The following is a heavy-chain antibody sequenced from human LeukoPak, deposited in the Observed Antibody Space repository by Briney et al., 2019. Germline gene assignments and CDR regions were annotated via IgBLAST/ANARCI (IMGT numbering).Heavy chain of an antibody. CDR2: TYYRSKWYN. CDR1: GDSVSSNTAA. Sequence: SQTLSLTCAISGDSVSSNTAAWNWIRQSPSRGLEWLGRTYYRSKWYNDYALSVKSRITINPDTSKNQFSLQLNSVAPEDTAVYYCARGYYYGSGSRPRAFDYWGQGTLVTVSS. V-gene: IGHV6-1*01. CDR3: ARGYYYGSGSRPRAFDY. J-gene: IGHJ4*02. D-gene: IGHD3-10*01.